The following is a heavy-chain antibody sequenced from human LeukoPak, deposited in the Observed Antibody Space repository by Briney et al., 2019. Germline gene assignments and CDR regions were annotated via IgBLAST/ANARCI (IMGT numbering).Heavy chain of an antibody. CDR3: ARAQAGYNWFDP. V-gene: IGHV3-21*01. D-gene: IGHD6-25*01. CDR1: GFTFSSYN. J-gene: IGHJ5*02. CDR2: ITSSSSYI. Sequence: GGSLRLSCAASGFTFSSYNMNWVRQAPGKGLEWVSSITSSSSYIYYADSVKGRFTISRDNANNSVYLQMDGLRADDTAVYYCARAQAGYNWFDPWGQGTRVTVSS.